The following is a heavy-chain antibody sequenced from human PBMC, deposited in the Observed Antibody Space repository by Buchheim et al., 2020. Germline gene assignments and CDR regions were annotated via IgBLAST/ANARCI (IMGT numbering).Heavy chain of an antibody. D-gene: IGHD6-6*01. CDR1: GFTFSSYA. Sequence: EVQLLESGGGLVQPGGSLRLSCAASGFTFSSYAMSWVRQAPGKGLEWVSAISGSGGSTYYADSVKGRFTISRDNSKNTLSMQMNSLRAEDTAVYNCSNREYISSSGGVWGQGTL. CDR2: ISGSGGST. J-gene: IGHJ4*02. CDR3: SNREYISSSGGV. V-gene: IGHV3-23*01.